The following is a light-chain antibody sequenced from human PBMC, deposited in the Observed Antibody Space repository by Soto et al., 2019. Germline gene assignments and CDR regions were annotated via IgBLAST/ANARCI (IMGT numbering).Light chain of an antibody. CDR3: LQFSTYPRT. Sequence: DIQMTQSPSAMYASVGDRVTITCRASQGIDIYLAWFQQKPGKVPERLIYGASSLQSGVPSRFSGRGSGTEFTLTISSLQTEDSATYYCLQFSTYPRTFGQGTRVEIK. J-gene: IGKJ1*01. CDR2: GAS. CDR1: QGIDIY. V-gene: IGKV1-17*03.